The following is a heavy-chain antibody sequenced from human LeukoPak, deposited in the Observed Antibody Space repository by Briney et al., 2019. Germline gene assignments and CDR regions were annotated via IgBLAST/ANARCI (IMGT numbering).Heavy chain of an antibody. V-gene: IGHV4-39*07. Sequence: ASETLSLTCTVSGGSISSSSYYWGWIRQPPGKGLEWIGSIYYSGSTYYNPSLKSRVTISVDTSKNQFSLKLSSVTAADTAVYYCALGAGTFDYWGQGTLVTVSS. CDR1: GGSISSSSYY. D-gene: IGHD6-19*01. J-gene: IGHJ4*02. CDR2: IYYSGST. CDR3: ALGAGTFDY.